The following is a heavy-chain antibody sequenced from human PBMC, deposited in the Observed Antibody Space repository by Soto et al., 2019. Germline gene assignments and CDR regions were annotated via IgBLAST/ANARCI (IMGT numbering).Heavy chain of an antibody. CDR2: TAGQTYGGLI. Sequence: GGSVRLAFTYSGFNSDEDGLAWVRQAPGKSREWGGFTAGQTYGGLIAYGASVKCRFAISRDDSTHVFYLHMTGLHVEDTGTCFGSTASDFNALDSRGQGTKVTVSS. CDR3: STASDFNALDS. CDR1: GFNSDEDG. D-gene: IGHD2-2*01. V-gene: IGHV3-49*04. J-gene: IGHJ6*02.